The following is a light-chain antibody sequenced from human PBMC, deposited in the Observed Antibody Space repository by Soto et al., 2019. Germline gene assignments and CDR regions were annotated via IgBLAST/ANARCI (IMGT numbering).Light chain of an antibody. CDR3: GTWDSSLSAGV. CDR1: SSNIGNSY. CDR2: DNN. V-gene: IGLV1-51*01. J-gene: IGLJ3*02. Sequence: QSVLTQPPSVSAGPGQKVTISCSGSSSNIGNSYVSWYQQLPGTAPKLLIYDNNKRPSGIPDRFSGSKSGTSATLGITGLQTGDEADYYCGTWDSSLSAGVFGGGTKLTVL.